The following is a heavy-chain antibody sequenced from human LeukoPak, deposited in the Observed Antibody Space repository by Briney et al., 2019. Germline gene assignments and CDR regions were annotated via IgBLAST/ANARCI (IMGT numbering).Heavy chain of an antibody. CDR2: INWNGGST. D-gene: IGHD3-16*02. CDR3: ARFRGSYLWIDY. CDR1: GLTFDDYD. V-gene: IGHV3-20*04. J-gene: IGHJ4*02. Sequence: GGSLRLSCAASGLTFDDYDVSWVRQAPGKGLEWVSGINWNGGSTGYADSVKGRFTISRDNAKNSLYLQMNSLRAEDTALYYCARFRGSYLWIDYWGQGTLVTVSS.